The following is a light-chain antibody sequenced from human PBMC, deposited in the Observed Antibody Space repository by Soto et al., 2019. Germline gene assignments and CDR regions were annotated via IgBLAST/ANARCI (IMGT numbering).Light chain of an antibody. CDR2: GAS. J-gene: IGKJ5*01. Sequence: EIVLTQSRATLSLSPGERATRSCRASQSVTSNYLAWYQQKPGQAHRLLVYGASSRATGISGRFSGSGSGTDFTLTISRLEPEDFAVYYCQHYVSPPITFGQGTRVEIK. CDR1: QSVTSNY. V-gene: IGKV3-20*01. CDR3: QHYVSPPIT.